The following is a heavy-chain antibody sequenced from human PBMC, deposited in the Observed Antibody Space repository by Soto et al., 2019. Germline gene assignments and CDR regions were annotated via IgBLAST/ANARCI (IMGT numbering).Heavy chain of an antibody. CDR3: TTYGSWGAVAEYAFDI. CDR2: IKSKTDGGTT. J-gene: IGHJ3*02. CDR1: GFTFSNAW. V-gene: IGHV3-15*01. Sequence: GGSLRLSCAASGFTFSNAWMSWVRQAPGKGLEWVGRIKSKTDGGTTDYAAPVKGRFTISRDDSKNTLYLQMNSLKTEDTAVYYCTTYGSWGAVAEYAFDIWGQGTMVTVSS. D-gene: IGHD6-19*01.